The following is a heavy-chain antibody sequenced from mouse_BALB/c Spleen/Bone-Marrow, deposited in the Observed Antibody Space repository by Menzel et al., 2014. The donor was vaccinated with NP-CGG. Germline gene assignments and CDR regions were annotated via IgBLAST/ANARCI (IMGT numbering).Heavy chain of an antibody. V-gene: IGHV14-3*02. CDR1: GSNIKDTY. CDR2: IDPANGNT. D-gene: IGHD1-1*01. J-gene: IGHJ3*01. CDR3: AFYYYGSSLFAY. Sequence: VQLQQSGAELVKPGASVKLSCTASGSNIKDTYMHWVKQRPEQGLEWIGRIDPANGNTKYDPKFQGKATTTADTSSNTAYLQLSSLTSEDTAVYYCAFYYYGSSLFAYWGQGTLVTVSA.